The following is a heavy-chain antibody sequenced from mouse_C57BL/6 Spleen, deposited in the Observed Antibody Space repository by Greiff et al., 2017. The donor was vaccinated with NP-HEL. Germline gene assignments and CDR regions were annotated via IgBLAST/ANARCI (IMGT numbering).Heavy chain of an antibody. CDR3: ARRQGQAQATEYYYAMDY. D-gene: IGHD3-2*02. Sequence: QVQLQQSGAELVRPGASVKLSCKASGYTFTDYYINWVKQRPGQGLEWIARIYPGSGNTYYNEKFKGKATLTAEKSSSTAYMQLSSLTSEDSAVYFCARRQGQAQATEYYYAMDYWGQGTSVTVSS. CDR2: IYPGSGNT. CDR1: GYTFTDYY. V-gene: IGHV1-76*01. J-gene: IGHJ4*01.